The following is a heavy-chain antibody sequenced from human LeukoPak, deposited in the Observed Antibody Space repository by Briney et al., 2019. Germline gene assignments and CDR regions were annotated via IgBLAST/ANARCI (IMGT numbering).Heavy chain of an antibody. V-gene: IGHV3-30*04. D-gene: IGHD4-17*01. J-gene: IGHJ5*02. CDR1: GFTFSSYA. CDR2: ISYDGSNK. CDR3: ARGPGDPRGWFDP. Sequence: PGRSLRLSCAASGFTFSSYAMHWVRQAPGKGLEWVAVISYDGSNKYYADSVKGRFTISRGNSKNTLYLQMNSLRAEDTAVYYCARGPGDPRGWFDPWGQGTLVTVSS.